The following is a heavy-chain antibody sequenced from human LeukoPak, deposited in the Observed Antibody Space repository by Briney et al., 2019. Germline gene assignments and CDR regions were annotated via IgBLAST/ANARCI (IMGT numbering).Heavy chain of an antibody. Sequence: PGGSLRPSCAASGFTFSSYSMNWVRQAPGKGLEWVSYISSSSSTIYYADSVKGRFTISRDNAKNSLYPQMNSLRAEDTAVYYCTRDYGAAAAYKYFQHWGQGTLVTVSS. CDR1: GFTFSSYS. V-gene: IGHV3-48*01. J-gene: IGHJ1*01. CDR2: ISSSSSTI. CDR3: TRDYGAAAAYKYFQH. D-gene: IGHD6-13*01.